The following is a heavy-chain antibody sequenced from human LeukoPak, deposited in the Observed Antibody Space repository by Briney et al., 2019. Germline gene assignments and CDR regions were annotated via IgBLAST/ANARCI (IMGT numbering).Heavy chain of an antibody. CDR1: GYTFTSYA. CDR3: ATKETTIHVAAADPFYYYYGMDV. Sequence: ASVKVSCKASGYTFTSYAMHWVRQAPGQRLEWMGWINAGNGNTKYSQKFQGRVTITRDTSASTAYMELSSLRSEDTAVHYCATKETTIHVAAADPFYYYYGMDVWGQGTTVTVSS. V-gene: IGHV1-3*01. D-gene: IGHD6-13*01. J-gene: IGHJ6*02. CDR2: INAGNGNT.